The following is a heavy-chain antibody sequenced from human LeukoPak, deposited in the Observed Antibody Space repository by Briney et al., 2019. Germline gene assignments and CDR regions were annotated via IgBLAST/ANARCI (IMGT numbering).Heavy chain of an antibody. D-gene: IGHD3-22*01. CDR2: INPNSGGT. CDR1: GYTFTGYY. J-gene: IGHJ4*02. Sequence: ASVKVSCKASGYTFTGYYMHWVRQAPGQGLEWMGRINPNSGGTSYAQKFQGRVTMTRDTSISTAYMELSRLRSDDTAVYYCAGDFSSGYYPIFDYWGQGTLVTVSS. V-gene: IGHV1-2*06. CDR3: AGDFSSGYYPIFDY.